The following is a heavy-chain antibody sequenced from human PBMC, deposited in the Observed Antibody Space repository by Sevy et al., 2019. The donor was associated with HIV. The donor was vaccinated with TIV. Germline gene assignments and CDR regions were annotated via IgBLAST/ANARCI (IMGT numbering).Heavy chain of an antibody. D-gene: IGHD3-16*01. J-gene: IGHJ4*02. CDR1: GGSISSYY. V-gene: IGHV4-59*01. CDR2: IYYSGST. CDR3: ARESGGGHFDY. Sequence: SETLSLTCTVSGGSISSYYWSWIRQPPGKGLEWIGYIYYSGSTNYNPSLKSRVTISVDTSKNQFSLKLSSVTAADKAVYYCARESGGGHFDYWGQGTLVTVSS.